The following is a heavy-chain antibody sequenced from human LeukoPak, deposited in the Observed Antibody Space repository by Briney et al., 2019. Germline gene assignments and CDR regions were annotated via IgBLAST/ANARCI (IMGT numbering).Heavy chain of an antibody. CDR1: GGSISSGGFY. Sequence: SETLSLTCAVSGGSISSGGFYWSWIRQHPGKGLEWIGYISYSGTTYYNPSLKSRVAISVDTSKNLFSLKLSSVTAADTAVYYCANYGSGSYRFDPWGQGTLVTVSS. CDR2: ISYSGTT. J-gene: IGHJ5*02. V-gene: IGHV4-31*11. CDR3: ANYGSGSYRFDP. D-gene: IGHD3-10*01.